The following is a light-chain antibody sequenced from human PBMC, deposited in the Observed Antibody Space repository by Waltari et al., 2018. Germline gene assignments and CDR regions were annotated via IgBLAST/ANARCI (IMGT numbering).Light chain of an antibody. V-gene: IGLV2-14*01. J-gene: IGLJ3*02. Sequence: QSALTQPASVSGSLGQSITISCTGTSSDIGFYNYVSWYQQHPGKAPKLIIYDVLKGPAGVSRRFSGSKSGNTASLTISGLQAEDEADYYCNSYTGYYTWVFGGGTKLTVL. CDR3: NSYTGYYTWV. CDR2: DVL. CDR1: SSDIGFYNY.